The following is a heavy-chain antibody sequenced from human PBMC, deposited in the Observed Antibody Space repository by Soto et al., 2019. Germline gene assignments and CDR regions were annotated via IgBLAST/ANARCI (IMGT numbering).Heavy chain of an antibody. V-gene: IGHV2-5*01. CDR2: IYWNNDK. D-gene: IGHD3-16*02. J-gene: IGHJ4*02. CDR3: AHRRKIYDSDWGDYRYDCFDY. CDR1: GFSRSTTGMG. Sequence: QITLKESGPTLVKPTQTLTLTCTFSGFSRSTTGMGVGWIRQPPGKALDCLALIYWNNDKRYSPSLKSRLSITRDTSKNRVVLTTTNMYPVDTATYYCAHRRKIYDSDWGDYRYDCFDYWGQGSLVTVSS.